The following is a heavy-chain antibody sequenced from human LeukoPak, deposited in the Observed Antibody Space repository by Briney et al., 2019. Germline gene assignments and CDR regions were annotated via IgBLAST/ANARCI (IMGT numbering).Heavy chain of an antibody. J-gene: IGHJ4*02. CDR1: GYTFTGYF. D-gene: IGHD6-19*01. CDR2: INPNSGGT. Sequence: ASVKVSCKTSGYTFTGYFLHWVRQAPGQGLEWMGRINPNSGGTKFGQKFQDRVTMTRDTSIATAYMELSSLTSDDTAVYYCARVDPASLAVHYWGQGTLVTVSS. V-gene: IGHV1-2*02. CDR3: ARVDPASLAVHY.